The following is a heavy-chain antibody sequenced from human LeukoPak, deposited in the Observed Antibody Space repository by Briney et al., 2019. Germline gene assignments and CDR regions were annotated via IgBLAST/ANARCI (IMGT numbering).Heavy chain of an antibody. V-gene: IGHV4-39*07. Sequence: SETLSLTCTVSGDSFSSVTDYWAWIRQPPGKGLEWIASGDYSGGTYYNPSLESRVTISVDTSKNQLSLKLSSVTAADTAVYYCAREGAVAGTPFDYWGQGTLVTVSS. J-gene: IGHJ4*02. CDR1: GDSFSSVTDY. D-gene: IGHD6-19*01. CDR2: GDYSGGT. CDR3: AREGAVAGTPFDY.